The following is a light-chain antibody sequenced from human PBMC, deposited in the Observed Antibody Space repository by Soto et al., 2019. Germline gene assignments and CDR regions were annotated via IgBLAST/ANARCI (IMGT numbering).Light chain of an antibody. CDR2: AAS. V-gene: IGKV1-39*01. CDR1: QSISSY. CDR3: QQSYSIPYT. J-gene: IGKJ2*01. Sequence: DIQMTQSPSSLSASVGDRVTITCRASQSISSYLNWYQQKPGKAPKLLIYAASSLQSGVPSRFSGSGSGTEFTLTISSLQPEDFATYHCQQSYSIPYTFGQGTKLEIK.